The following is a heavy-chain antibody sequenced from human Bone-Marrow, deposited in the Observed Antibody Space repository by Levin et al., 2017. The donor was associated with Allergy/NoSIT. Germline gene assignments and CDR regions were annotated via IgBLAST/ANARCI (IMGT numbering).Heavy chain of an antibody. CDR1: GFTFSSYW. Sequence: PGGSLRLSCAGSGFTFSSYWMHWVRQAPGKGLVWVSRINSDGTTSRYADFVKGRFTISRDNAKNTLYLQMSSLRAEDTAVYYCARDGLQSPALEVWGKGTTVAVSS. CDR3: ARDGLQSPALEV. CDR2: INSDGTTS. V-gene: IGHV3-74*01. J-gene: IGHJ6*04. D-gene: IGHD2-15*01.